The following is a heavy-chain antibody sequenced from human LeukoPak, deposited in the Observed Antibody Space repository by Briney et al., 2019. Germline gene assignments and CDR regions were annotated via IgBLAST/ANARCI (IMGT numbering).Heavy chain of an antibody. V-gene: IGHV1-46*01. D-gene: IGHD3-10*01. CDR2: INPRGGGT. Sequence: SVNVSCKASGYTFTSYYMHWVRQAPGHGLEWIGIINPRGGGTSYAQKFQSRVTRTRDTSTSTVYMELSSLRSEDTAVYYCARAYGSGSYTLLFFDYWGQGTLVTVSS. J-gene: IGHJ4*02. CDR3: ARAYGSGSYTLLFFDY. CDR1: GYTFTSYY.